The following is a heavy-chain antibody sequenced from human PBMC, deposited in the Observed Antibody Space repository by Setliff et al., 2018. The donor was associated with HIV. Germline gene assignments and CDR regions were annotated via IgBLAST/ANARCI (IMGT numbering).Heavy chain of an antibody. V-gene: IGHV4-34*12. D-gene: IGHD3-22*01. CDR3: ARPYDSLYG. CDR1: GGSFSGNH. Sequence: SETLSLTCAVYGGSFSGNHWSWIRQTPGKGLEWIGDIIQSGSTNYSPSLKSRVTISVDASKNQFYLKLTSVTAADTAIYYCARPYDSLYGWGQGTLVTVSS. J-gene: IGHJ4*02. CDR2: IIQSGST.